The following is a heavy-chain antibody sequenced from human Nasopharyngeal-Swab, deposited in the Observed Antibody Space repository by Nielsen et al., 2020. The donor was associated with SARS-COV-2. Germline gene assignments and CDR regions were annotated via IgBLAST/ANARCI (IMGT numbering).Heavy chain of an antibody. V-gene: IGHV3-30*18. CDR3: AKGGGTTGTVGLDI. Sequence: GGSLRLSCAASGFTFSSYGMHWVPQAPGKGLEWVAVIAYDGSNQYYAGSVKGRFTISRDNSKNQLYLQMNSLRAEDTAVYYCAKGGGTTGTVGLDIWGQGTMVTVSS. J-gene: IGHJ3*02. D-gene: IGHD1-1*01. CDR1: GFTFSSYG. CDR2: IAYDGSNQ.